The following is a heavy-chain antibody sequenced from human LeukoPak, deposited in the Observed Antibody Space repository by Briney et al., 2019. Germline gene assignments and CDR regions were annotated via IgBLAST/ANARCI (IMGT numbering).Heavy chain of an antibody. Sequence: GASVKVSCKASGYTFTSYGISWVRQAPGQGLEWMGWISAYNGNTNYAQKLQGRVTMTTDTSTSTAYMELRSLRSDDTAVYCCARVAGYYDFWSGYFTPTPFDYWGQGTLVTVSS. CDR1: GYTFTSYG. CDR2: ISAYNGNT. V-gene: IGHV1-18*01. D-gene: IGHD3-3*01. J-gene: IGHJ4*02. CDR3: ARVAGYYDFWSGYFTPTPFDY.